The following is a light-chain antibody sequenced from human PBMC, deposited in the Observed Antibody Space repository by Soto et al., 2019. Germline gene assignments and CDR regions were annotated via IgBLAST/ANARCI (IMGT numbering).Light chain of an antibody. V-gene: IGKV3-15*01. CDR2: GAS. CDR3: QQYNNWPRT. Sequence: DIVMTQSPAPLSVSPGESAPLSCRASQSVSSNLAWYQQRPGQAPRLLMYGASTRATGIPARFSGSGSGTEVTLTISRLQSEEGAVYYCQQYNNWPRTFGQGTKL. J-gene: IGKJ1*01. CDR1: QSVSSN.